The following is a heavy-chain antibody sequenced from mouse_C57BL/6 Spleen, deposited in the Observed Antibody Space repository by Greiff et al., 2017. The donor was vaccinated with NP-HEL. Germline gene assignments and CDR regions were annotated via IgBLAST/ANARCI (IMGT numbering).Heavy chain of an antibody. CDR1: GYAFSSSW. CDR2: IYPGDGDT. Sequence: VKLMESGPELVKPGASVKISCKASGYAFSSSWMNWVKQRPGKGLEWIGRIYPGDGDTNYNGKFKGKATLTADKSSSTAYMQLSSLTSEDSAVYFCASGITTVVDRYFDVWGTGTTVTVSS. CDR3: ASGITTVVDRYFDV. D-gene: IGHD1-1*01. J-gene: IGHJ1*03. V-gene: IGHV1-82*01.